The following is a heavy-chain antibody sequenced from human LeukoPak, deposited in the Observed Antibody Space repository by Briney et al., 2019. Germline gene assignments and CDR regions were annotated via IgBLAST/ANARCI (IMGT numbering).Heavy chain of an antibody. Sequence: SETLSLTCTVSGGSISSYYWSWIRQPPGKGLEWIGYIYYSGSTNYNPSLKSRVTISVDTSKNQFSLKLSSVTAADTAVYYCARLWFRELLPDYWGQGTLVTVSS. J-gene: IGHJ4*02. CDR2: IYYSGST. D-gene: IGHD3-10*01. V-gene: IGHV4-59*08. CDR1: GGSISSYY. CDR3: ARLWFRELLPDY.